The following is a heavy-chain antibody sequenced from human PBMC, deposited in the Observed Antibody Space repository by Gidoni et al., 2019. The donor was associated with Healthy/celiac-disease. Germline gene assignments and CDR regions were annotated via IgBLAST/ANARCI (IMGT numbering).Heavy chain of an antibody. CDR2: FDPEDAET. D-gene: IGHD7-27*01. Sequence: QVQLVQSGAEVKKPGASVKVSCKVSGYTLTELSIHWVRQAPGKGLEWMGGFDPEDAETLYAQKFQGRVTMTEDTSTDTAYMELSSLRSEDTAVYYCATTPGRQSQTGATFDIWGQGTLVTVSS. V-gene: IGHV1-24*01. J-gene: IGHJ3*02. CDR3: ATTPGRQSQTGATFDI. CDR1: GYTLTELS.